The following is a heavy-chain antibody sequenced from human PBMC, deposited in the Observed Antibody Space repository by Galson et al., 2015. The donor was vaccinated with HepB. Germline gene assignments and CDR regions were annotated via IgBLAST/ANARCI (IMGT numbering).Heavy chain of an antibody. V-gene: IGHV1-58*01. Sequence: SVKVSCKASGFTFTSSAVQWVRQARGQRLEWIGWIVVGSGNTNYAQKFQERVTITRDMSTSTAYMELSSLRSEDTAVYYCAAESPRLVVVWYYYGMDVWGQGTTVTVSS. CDR3: AAESPRLVVVWYYYGMDV. CDR1: GFTFTSSA. D-gene: IGHD2-8*02. J-gene: IGHJ6*02. CDR2: IVVGSGNT.